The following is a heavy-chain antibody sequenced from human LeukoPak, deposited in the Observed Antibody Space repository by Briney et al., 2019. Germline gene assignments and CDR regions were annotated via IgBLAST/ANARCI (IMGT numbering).Heavy chain of an antibody. J-gene: IGHJ5*02. Sequence: GASGKVSGKASGYTFTSYDINGVRQAAGQGGEGMGWVNPNSGNTGYAQKFQGRVTMTRNPSISTAYMELSSLRSEDTAVYYCARRNGWPTRITMVRGAGNWFDPWGQGTLVTVSS. D-gene: IGHD3-10*01. CDR2: VNPNSGNT. V-gene: IGHV1-8*01. CDR3: ARRNGWPTRITMVRGAGNWFDP. CDR1: GYTFTSYD.